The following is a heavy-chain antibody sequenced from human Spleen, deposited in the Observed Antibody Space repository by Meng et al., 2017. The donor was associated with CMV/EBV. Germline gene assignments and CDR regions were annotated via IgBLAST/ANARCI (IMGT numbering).Heavy chain of an antibody. CDR2: IYYSGST. CDR1: GGSISSSNYY. Sequence: SETLSLTCTVSGGSISSSNYYWDWIRQPPGKGLEWIGSIYYSGSTYYNPSLKSRVTISVDTSKNQFSLKLSSVTAADTSVYYCARLAAAGTHYYYGMDVWGQGTTVTVSS. CDR3: ARLAAAGTHYYYGMDV. V-gene: IGHV4-39*01. D-gene: IGHD6-13*01. J-gene: IGHJ6*02.